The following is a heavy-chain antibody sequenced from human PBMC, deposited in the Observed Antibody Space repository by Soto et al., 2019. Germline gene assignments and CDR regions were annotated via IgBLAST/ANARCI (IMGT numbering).Heavy chain of an antibody. D-gene: IGHD4-17*01. CDR1: GYSIMIGYY. J-gene: IGHJ4*02. Sequence: PSETLCLTCAVYGYSIMIGYYWGWVPHPPGKGLEWSGSIYHSGSTYYNPSLKSRAPISVATSKHHCSLNLSSVSAAHTSVYYWARDFDYGSTDIFDYWGQGHLVTLSS. CDR2: IYHSGST. V-gene: IGHV4-38-2*02. CDR3: ARDFDYGSTDIFDY.